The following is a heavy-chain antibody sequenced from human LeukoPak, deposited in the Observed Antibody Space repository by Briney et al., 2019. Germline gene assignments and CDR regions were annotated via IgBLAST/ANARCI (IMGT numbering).Heavy chain of an antibody. V-gene: IGHV3-23*01. CDR3: AKNTGGYSSSCPAL. Sequence: GGSLRLSCAASGFTFSSYSMNWVRQAPGKGLEWVSAISGSGGSTYYADSVKGRFTISRDNSKNTLYLQMNSLRAEDTAVYYCAKNTGGYSSSCPALWGQGTLVTVSS. J-gene: IGHJ4*02. CDR2: ISGSGGST. CDR1: GFTFSSYS. D-gene: IGHD6-13*01.